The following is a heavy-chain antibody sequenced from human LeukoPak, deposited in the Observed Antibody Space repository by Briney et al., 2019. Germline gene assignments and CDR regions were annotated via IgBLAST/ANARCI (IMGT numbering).Heavy chain of an antibody. D-gene: IGHD6-13*01. CDR1: GDSVSSNSAA. V-gene: IGHV6-1*01. J-gene: IGHJ3*02. CDR3: ARAFIAAADPFDI. Sequence: SQTLSLTCAISGDSVSSNSAAWNWLRQSPSRGLEWLGRTCYRSKWYNDYAVSVKSRITINPDTSKNQFSLQLNSVTPEDTAVYYCARAFIAAADPFDIWGQGTMVTVSS. CDR2: TCYRSKWYN.